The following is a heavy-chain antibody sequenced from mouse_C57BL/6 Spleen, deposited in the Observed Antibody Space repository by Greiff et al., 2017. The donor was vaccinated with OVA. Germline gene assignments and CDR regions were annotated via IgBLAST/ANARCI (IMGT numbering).Heavy chain of an antibody. V-gene: IGHV1-81*01. Sequence: QVQLKESGAELARPGASVKLSCKASGYTFTSYGISWVKQRTGQGLEWIGEIYPRSGNTYYNEKFKGKATLTADKSSSTAYMELRSLTSEDSAVYFCAREEGAWGQGTLVTVSA. J-gene: IGHJ3*01. CDR3: AREEGA. CDR1: GYTFTSYG. CDR2: IYPRSGNT.